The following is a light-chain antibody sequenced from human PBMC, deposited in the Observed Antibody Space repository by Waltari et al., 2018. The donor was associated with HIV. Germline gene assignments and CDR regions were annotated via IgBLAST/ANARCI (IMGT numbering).Light chain of an antibody. Sequence: EIVMTQSPATLSVSPGERATLSCRASQSVSGNLAWYQQKPGQAPRLLIYGASTRATGIPARFSGSGSGTEFTLTISSLQSEDFAVYYCQQYSNWRTFGQGTKVEIK. CDR1: QSVSGN. CDR2: GAS. J-gene: IGKJ1*01. V-gene: IGKV3-15*01. CDR3: QQYSNWRT.